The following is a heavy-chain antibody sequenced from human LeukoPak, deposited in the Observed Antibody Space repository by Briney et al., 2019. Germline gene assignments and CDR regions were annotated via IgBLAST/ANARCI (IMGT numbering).Heavy chain of an antibody. Sequence: GASVKVSCKASGGTFSSYAITWVRQAPAQGLEWMGGISPISGTPNYAQKFQGRVTITTDESTSTAYMEVSSLRSDDTAVYYCVRGGSPGPHYYYYMDVWGKGTTVTVSS. CDR3: VRGGSPGPHYYYYMDV. CDR2: ISPISGTP. D-gene: IGHD6-25*01. J-gene: IGHJ6*03. V-gene: IGHV1-69*05. CDR1: GGTFSSYA.